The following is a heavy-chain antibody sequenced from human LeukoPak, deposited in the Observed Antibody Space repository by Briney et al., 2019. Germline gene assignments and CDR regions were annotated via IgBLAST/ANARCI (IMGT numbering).Heavy chain of an antibody. D-gene: IGHD6-19*01. V-gene: IGHV4-4*07. CDR2: IYTSGST. CDR1: GGSISSCY. J-gene: IGHJ4*02. Sequence: SETLSLTCSVSGGSISSCYWSWIRQPARKGLEWIGRIYTSGSTNYNPSLKSRVTMSVDTSKNEFSLKLSSVTAADTAVYYCARGSGCSIFDYWGQGTLVTVSS. CDR3: ARGSGCSIFDY.